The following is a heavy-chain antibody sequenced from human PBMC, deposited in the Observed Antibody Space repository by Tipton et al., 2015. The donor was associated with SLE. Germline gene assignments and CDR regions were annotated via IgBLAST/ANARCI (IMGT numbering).Heavy chain of an antibody. V-gene: IGHV3-15*01. CDR3: ARHSSNADYMDV. CDR1: GFTFSNAW. D-gene: IGHD6-13*01. CDR2: IKSKTDGGTT. J-gene: IGHJ6*03. Sequence: SLRLSCAASGFTFSNAWMSWVRQAPGKGLEWVGRIKSKTDGGTTDYAAPVKGRFTISRDDSKNTLYLQMNSLRAEDTAVYYCARHSSNADYMDVWGQGTTVTVSS.